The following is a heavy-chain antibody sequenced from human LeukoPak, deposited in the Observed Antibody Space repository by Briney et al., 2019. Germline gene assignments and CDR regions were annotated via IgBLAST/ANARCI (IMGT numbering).Heavy chain of an antibody. Sequence: SETLSLTCTVSGGSISSYYWSWIRQPPGKGPEWIGYIYYSGSTNYNPSLKSRVTISVDTSKNQFSLKLSSVTAADTAVYYCARQGVYAFDIWGQGTMVTVSS. V-gene: IGHV4-59*08. CDR2: IYYSGST. CDR3: ARQGVYAFDI. D-gene: IGHD6-13*01. CDR1: GGSISSYY. J-gene: IGHJ3*02.